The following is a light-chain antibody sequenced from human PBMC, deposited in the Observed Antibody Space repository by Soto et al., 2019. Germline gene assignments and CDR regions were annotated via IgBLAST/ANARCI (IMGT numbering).Light chain of an antibody. CDR2: EVS. Sequence: QSVLTQPASVSGSPGQSITISCTGTSSDVGGYNYVSWYQQHPGKALKLMIYEVSNRPSGVSNRFSGSKSGNTASLTISGLQAEDEADYYCSSYTSSSTLSVVFGGGTQLTVL. CDR3: SSYTSSSTLSVV. CDR1: SSDVGGYNY. J-gene: IGLJ2*01. V-gene: IGLV2-14*01.